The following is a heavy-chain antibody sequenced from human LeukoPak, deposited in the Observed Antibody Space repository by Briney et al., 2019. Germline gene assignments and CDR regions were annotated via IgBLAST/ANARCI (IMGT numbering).Heavy chain of an antibody. Sequence: SETLSLTCAVYGGSFSGYYWSWIRQPPGKGLEWIANVYYSGSTYYNPSLKSRGTISVDTSKSQFSLKLSSVTAADTAVYYCARAYYYYYYMDVWGKGTTVTVSS. CDR3: ARAYYYYYYMDV. CDR2: VYYSGST. V-gene: IGHV4-34*01. CDR1: GGSFSGYY. J-gene: IGHJ6*03.